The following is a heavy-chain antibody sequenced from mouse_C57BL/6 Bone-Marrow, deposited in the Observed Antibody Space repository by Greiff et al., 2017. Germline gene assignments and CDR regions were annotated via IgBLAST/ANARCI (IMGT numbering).Heavy chain of an antibody. Sequence: QVQLQQSGAELAKPGASVKLSCKASGYTFTSYWMHWVKQRPGQGLEWIGYINPSSGYTKSNQTFKDKATLTADKSSRTAYMQLSSLTYEDSAVDYCARRGWLLLFAYWGQGTLVTVSA. CDR2: INPSSGYT. J-gene: IGHJ3*01. CDR3: ARRGWLLLFAY. V-gene: IGHV1-7*01. CDR1: GYTFTSYW. D-gene: IGHD2-3*01.